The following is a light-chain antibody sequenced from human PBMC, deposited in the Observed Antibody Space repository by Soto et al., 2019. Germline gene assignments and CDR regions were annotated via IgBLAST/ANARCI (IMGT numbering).Light chain of an antibody. J-gene: IGKJ1*01. CDR1: QSVSSSY. Sequence: EIVLTQSPGTLSLSPGERATLSCRASQSVSSSYLVWYQQKPGQAPRLLFYDTSSRATGIPDRFSGSGSGTDFTLTISRLEPEDFAVYYCQQYAGSPWTFGQGTKVDI. CDR3: QQYAGSPWT. V-gene: IGKV3-20*01. CDR2: DTS.